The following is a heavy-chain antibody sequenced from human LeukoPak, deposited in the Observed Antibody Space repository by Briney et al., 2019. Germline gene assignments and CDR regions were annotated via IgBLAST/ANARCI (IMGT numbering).Heavy chain of an antibody. J-gene: IGHJ3*02. CDR1: GYSFTSYW. CDR3: VRQPYSFFDAFDI. Sequence: GESLKISCKGSGYSFTSYWIGWVRQMPGKGLEWMGIIYPGDSDTRYSPSFQGQVTISADKSISTAYLQWSSLKASDTAMYYCVRQPYSFFDAFDIWGQGTMVTVSS. CDR2: IYPGDSDT. D-gene: IGHD2-15*01. V-gene: IGHV5-51*01.